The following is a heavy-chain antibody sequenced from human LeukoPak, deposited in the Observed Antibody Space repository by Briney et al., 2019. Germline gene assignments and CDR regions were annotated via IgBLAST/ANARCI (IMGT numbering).Heavy chain of an antibody. V-gene: IGHV1-2*02. CDR3: ASGRVWFGEPDHAFDI. CDR2: INPSSGGT. Sequence: GASVTVSCKASGYTFTGYYMHWVRQAPGQGLEWMGWINPSSGGTNYAQKFQGRVTMTRDTSISTAYMELSRLRSDDAAVYYCASGRVWFGEPDHAFDIWGQGTMVTVSS. CDR1: GYTFTGYY. J-gene: IGHJ3*02. D-gene: IGHD3-10*01.